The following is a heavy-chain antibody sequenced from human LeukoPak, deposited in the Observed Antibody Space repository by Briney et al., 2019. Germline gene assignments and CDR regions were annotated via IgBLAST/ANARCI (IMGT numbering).Heavy chain of an antibody. D-gene: IGHD6-6*01. CDR3: ARDRGVQKDYFDY. Sequence: GGSLRLSCAASGFTFSSYAMSWVRQAPGKGLEWVSAISGSGGSTYYADSVKGRFTISRDNSKNTLYLQMNSLRAEDTAVYYCARDRGVQKDYFDYWGQGTLVTVSS. J-gene: IGHJ4*02. CDR1: GFTFSSYA. V-gene: IGHV3-23*01. CDR2: ISGSGGST.